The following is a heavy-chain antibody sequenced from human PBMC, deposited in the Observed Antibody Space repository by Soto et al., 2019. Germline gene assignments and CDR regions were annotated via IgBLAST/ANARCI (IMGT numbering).Heavy chain of an antibody. CDR1: GFTFSDAA. V-gene: IGHV3-73*01. Sequence: EVPLVESGGGLVQPGGSLTLSCAASGFTFSDAAIHWVRQASGKGLEWVGRIRSKAYSSGTAYAASVKGRFTISRDDSTNTAYLQMNSLKTEDTAVYYCTRHSVDYWGQGTLVTVSS. J-gene: IGHJ4*02. CDR3: TRHSVDY. CDR2: IRSKAYSSGT.